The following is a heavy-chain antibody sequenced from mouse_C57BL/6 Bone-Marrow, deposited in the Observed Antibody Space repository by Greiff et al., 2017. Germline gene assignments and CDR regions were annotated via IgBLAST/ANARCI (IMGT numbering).Heavy chain of an antibody. Sequence: QVQLQQSGAELVMPGASVKLSCKASGYTFTSYWMHWVKQRPGQGLEWIGEIDPSDSYTNYNQKFKGKSTLTVDKSSSSAYLQLSSLTSEDSAVYDCASYYYGSSPRAYWGQGTLVTVSA. D-gene: IGHD1-1*01. CDR3: ASYYYGSSPRAY. J-gene: IGHJ3*01. CDR1: GYTFTSYW. CDR2: IDPSDSYT. V-gene: IGHV1-69*01.